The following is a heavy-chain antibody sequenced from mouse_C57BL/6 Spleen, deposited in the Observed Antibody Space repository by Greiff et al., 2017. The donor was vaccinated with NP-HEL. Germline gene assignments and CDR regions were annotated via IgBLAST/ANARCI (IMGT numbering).Heavy chain of an antibody. D-gene: IGHD1-1*01. CDR2: IDPSDSET. J-gene: IGHJ2*01. CDR1: GYTFTSYW. CDR3: ARSPYYDGSSYYVDY. V-gene: IGHV1-52*01. Sequence: QVQLQQPGAELVRPGSSVKLSCKASGYTFTSYWMHWVKQRPIQGLEWIGNIDPSDSETHYNQKFKDKATLTVDKSSSTAYMQLSSLASEDSAVYYCARSPYYDGSSYYVDYWGQGTTLTVSS.